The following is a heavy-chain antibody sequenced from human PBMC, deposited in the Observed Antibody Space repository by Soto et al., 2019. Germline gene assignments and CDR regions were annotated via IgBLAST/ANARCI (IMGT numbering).Heavy chain of an antibody. CDR3: ARHLNAMVRGEIDY. V-gene: IGHV4-39*01. Sequence: SETLSLTCTVSGGSISSSSYYWGWIRHPPGKGLEWIGSIYYSGSTYYNPSLKSRVTISVDTSKNQFSLKLSSVTAADTAVYYCARHLNAMVRGEIDYWGQGTLVTVSS. J-gene: IGHJ4*02. CDR2: IYYSGST. D-gene: IGHD3-10*01. CDR1: GGSISSSSYY.